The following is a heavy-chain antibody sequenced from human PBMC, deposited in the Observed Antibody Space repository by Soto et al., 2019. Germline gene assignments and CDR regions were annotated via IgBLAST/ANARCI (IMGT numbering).Heavy chain of an antibody. J-gene: IGHJ4*02. CDR1: GFTFTTYW. Sequence: EVQLVESGGGLAQPGGSLRLSCVASGFTFTTYWMSWVRQAPGKGLEWVANIRQDGGAQYYVDSVKGRFTISRDNDKKSVYLQMDSLRAEDTAVYYCVRGGHGSGSYLGSYWGQGILVTVSS. D-gene: IGHD3-10*01. CDR2: IRQDGGAQ. CDR3: VRGGHGSGSYLGSY. V-gene: IGHV3-7*03.